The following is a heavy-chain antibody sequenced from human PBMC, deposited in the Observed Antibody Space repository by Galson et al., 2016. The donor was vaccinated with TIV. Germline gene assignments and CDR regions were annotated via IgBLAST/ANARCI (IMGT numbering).Heavy chain of an antibody. V-gene: IGHV3-33*06. CDR2: IWFDGTNE. CDR1: GITFSSYG. CDR3: AKDRLWAELREPFDL. J-gene: IGHJ4*02. Sequence: SLRLSCAASGITFSSYGMHWVRQAPGKGLEWVALIWFDGTNEYYADAVKGRFTISRSNSKSTLYLQMDSLRVEDTAVYFCAKDRLWAELREPFDLWGQGTLVTVSS. D-gene: IGHD4/OR15-4a*01.